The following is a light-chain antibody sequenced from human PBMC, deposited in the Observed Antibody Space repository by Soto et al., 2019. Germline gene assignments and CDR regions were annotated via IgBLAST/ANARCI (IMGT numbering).Light chain of an antibody. CDR1: SSDVGGYNY. CDR3: SSYTSSSTVV. V-gene: IGLV2-14*03. Sequence: QSVLTQPASVSGSPGQSITISCTGTSSDVGGYNYVSWYQQRPGKAPKIIIYDVSNRPSGVSNRFSGSKSGNTASLTISGLQAEDEADYYCSSYTSSSTVVFGGGTKLTVL. J-gene: IGLJ2*01. CDR2: DVS.